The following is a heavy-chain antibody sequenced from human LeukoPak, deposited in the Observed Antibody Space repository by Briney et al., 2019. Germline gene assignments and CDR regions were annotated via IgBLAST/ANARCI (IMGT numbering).Heavy chain of an antibody. J-gene: IGHJ4*02. D-gene: IGHD2-15*01. CDR1: GFTFSSYS. Sequence: PGGSLRLSCAASGFTFSSYSRCWVRQPPGKGPEWVSGIKESGDITYYADSVKGRFTISRDNSKNTLYLQMNSLRAEDTAKYYCAKYCSGATCSGYWGQGTLATVSS. CDR2: IKESGDIT. CDR3: AKYCSGATCSGY. V-gene: IGHV3-23*01.